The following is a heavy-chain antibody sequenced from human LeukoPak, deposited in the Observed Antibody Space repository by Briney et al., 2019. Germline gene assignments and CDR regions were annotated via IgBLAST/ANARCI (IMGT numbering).Heavy chain of an antibody. CDR3: ARVLSGEAAAFDY. J-gene: IGHJ4*02. CDR2: INPSGGST. CDR1: GYTFTSYY. D-gene: IGHD2-2*01. V-gene: IGHV1-46*01. Sequence: ASVRVSCKASGYTFTSYYMHWVRQAPGQGLEWMGIINPSGGSTSYAQKFQGRVTMTRDTSTSTDYMELSSLRSEDTAVYYCARVLSGEAAAFDYWGQGTLVTVSS.